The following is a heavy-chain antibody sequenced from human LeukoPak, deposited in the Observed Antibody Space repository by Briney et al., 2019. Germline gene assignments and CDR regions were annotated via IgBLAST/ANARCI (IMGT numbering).Heavy chain of an antibody. J-gene: IGHJ4*02. CDR2: IFYIGNT. CDR3: ARHPHGYFDY. CDR1: GGSISSSSFH. Sequence: SETLSLTCTVSGGSISSSSFHWGWIRQPPGKGLEWIGTIFYIGNTYYNPSLKSRVTISVDTSKNQFSQNLNSVTAADTALYYCARHPHGYFDYCGQGTLVTVPS. V-gene: IGHV4-39*01.